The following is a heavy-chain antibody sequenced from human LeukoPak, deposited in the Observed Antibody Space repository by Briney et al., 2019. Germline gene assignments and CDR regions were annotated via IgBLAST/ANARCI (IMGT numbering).Heavy chain of an antibody. CDR3: ARGIRRGPLDY. V-gene: IGHV4-34*01. Sequence: SETLSLTCAVYGGSFSGYYWSWIRQSPGKGLEWIGEINHSGSTNYNPSLRSRVTISVDTSKNQFSLKLSSVTAADTAVYYCARGIRRGPLDYWGQGTLVTVSS. CDR1: GGSFSGYY. J-gene: IGHJ4*02. CDR2: INHSGST. D-gene: IGHD3-10*01.